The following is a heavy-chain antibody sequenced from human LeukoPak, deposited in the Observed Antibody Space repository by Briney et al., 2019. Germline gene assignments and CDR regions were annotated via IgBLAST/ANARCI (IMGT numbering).Heavy chain of an antibody. CDR3: ARGATPDY. V-gene: IGHV3-21*01. CDR1: GFTFSSYW. J-gene: IGHJ4*02. CDR2: ISTGSTHI. Sequence: RGSLRLSCAASGFTFSSYWMNWVRQAPGKGLEWVSSISTGSTHIYYADSVKGRFSISRDNAKNSLYLQMNSLRDEDTAVYYCARGATPDYWGQGTLVTVSS.